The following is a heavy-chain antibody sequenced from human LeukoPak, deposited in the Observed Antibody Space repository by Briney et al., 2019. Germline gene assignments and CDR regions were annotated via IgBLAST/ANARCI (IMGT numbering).Heavy chain of an antibody. V-gene: IGHV3-30*04. D-gene: IGHD1-26*01. J-gene: IGHJ4*02. CDR1: GFTFSSYV. CDR3: ARRPDSGSYYVDY. Sequence: GGSLRLSCAASGFTFSSYVMHWVRQAPGKGLEWVAIISYDGSNEYYADSVKGRFTISRDNSKNTPYLQMNSLRAADTAVYYCARRPDSGSYYVDYWGQGTLVTVSS. CDR2: ISYDGSNE.